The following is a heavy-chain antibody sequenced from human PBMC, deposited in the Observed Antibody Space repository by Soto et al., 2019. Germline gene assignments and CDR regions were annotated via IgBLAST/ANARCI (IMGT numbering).Heavy chain of an antibody. D-gene: IGHD3-3*01. J-gene: IGHJ3*02. CDR3: ARGGGVGVAGSAAFDM. V-gene: IGHV1-2*02. Sequence: QLHLVQSGAVVKKPGASVTVSCSASGYPVTAYSMHWVRQAPGRGLEWMGGINPATGAAKYTQTFQGRATMTRDTATSNVFRERSGLTSEDTAVFYWARGGGVGVAGSAAFDMWGQGTLVTVSS. CDR2: INPATGAA. CDR1: GYPVTAYS.